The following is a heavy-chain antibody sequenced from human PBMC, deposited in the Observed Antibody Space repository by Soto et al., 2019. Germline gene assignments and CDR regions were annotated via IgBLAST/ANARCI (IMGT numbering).Heavy chain of an antibody. J-gene: IGHJ4*02. CDR3: ARGGSSSWYGFYFFDN. CDR1: GGSISSGGYF. V-gene: IGHV4-61*08. CDR2: ISDSGST. D-gene: IGHD6-13*01. Sequence: PSETLSLTCAVSGGSISSGGYFWSWIRQPPGRGLEWIGYISDSGSTNYKTSLKSRVTISVDTSKNQFSLKVTSVTAADTAVYYCARGGSSSWYGFYFFDNWGPGTLVTVSS.